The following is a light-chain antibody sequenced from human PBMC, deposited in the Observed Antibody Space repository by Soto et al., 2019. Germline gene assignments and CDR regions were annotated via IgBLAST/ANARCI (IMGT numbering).Light chain of an antibody. Sequence: QSALTQPASLSGSPGQSITISCTGTSSDIGAYDYVSWFQQHPGKAPKLMISEVNNRPSGVSNRFSGSKSGNTASLTISGLHAEDEADYYCCSFTSSNTHVFGTGTKLTVL. CDR1: SSDIGAYDY. J-gene: IGLJ1*01. V-gene: IGLV2-14*01. CDR3: CSFTSSNTHV. CDR2: EVN.